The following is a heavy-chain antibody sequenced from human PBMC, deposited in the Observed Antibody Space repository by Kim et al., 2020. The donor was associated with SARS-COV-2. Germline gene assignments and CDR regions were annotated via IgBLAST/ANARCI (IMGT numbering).Heavy chain of an antibody. CDR3: ARDLGGGSWLYYYYGMDV. CDR1: GFTFSSYE. V-gene: IGHV3-48*03. Sequence: GGSLRLSCAVSGFTFSSYEMNWVRQAPGKGLEWVSYISSSGSTIYYADSVKGRFTISRDNAKNSLYLQMNSLRAEDTAVYYCARDLGGGSWLYYYYGMDVWGQGTTVTVSS. D-gene: IGHD2-15*01. CDR2: ISSSGSTI. J-gene: IGHJ6*02.